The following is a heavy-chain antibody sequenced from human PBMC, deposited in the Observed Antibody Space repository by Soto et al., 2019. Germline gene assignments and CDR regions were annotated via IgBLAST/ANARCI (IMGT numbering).Heavy chain of an antibody. CDR3: AHRHRVGTVTDGFDF. CDR2: IYSNDHK. V-gene: IGHV2-5*01. CDR1: GFSLTTRGGG. Sequence: QITLKESGPTLVKPTQTLTLTCTFSGFSLTTRGGGVGWIRQPPGTALEGIAVIYSNDHKRYNSSLESRVRITKDASKSQVVLTMTNMDSADTATYFFAHRHRVGTVTDGFDFWSQGTLVTVTS. D-gene: IGHD2-21*02. J-gene: IGHJ4*02.